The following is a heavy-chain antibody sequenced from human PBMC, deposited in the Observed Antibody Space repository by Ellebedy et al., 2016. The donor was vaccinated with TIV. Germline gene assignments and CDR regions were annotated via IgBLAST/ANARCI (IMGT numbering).Heavy chain of an antibody. CDR3: ARGPAGPFDY. Sequence: GESLKISXAASGFTFSDYWMTWVRQAPGKGLEWVATIKRDGSEKYYVDSVKGRFTISRDNAKNSLYLQMTSLTAEDTAVYYCARGPAGPFDYWGQGTLVTVSS. V-gene: IGHV3-7*03. CDR2: IKRDGSEK. J-gene: IGHJ4*02. CDR1: GFTFSDYW.